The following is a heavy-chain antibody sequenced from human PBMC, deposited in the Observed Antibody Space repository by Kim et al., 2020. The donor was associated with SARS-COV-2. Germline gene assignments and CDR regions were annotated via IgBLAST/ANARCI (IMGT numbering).Heavy chain of an antibody. Sequence: SETLSLTCTVSGGSISSSSYYWGWIRQPPGKGLEWIGSIYYSGSTYYNPSLKSRVTISVDTSKNQFSLKLSSVTAADTAVYYCARSTGSGSYYLDAFDI. CDR2: IYYSGST. CDR1: GGSISSSSYY. CDR3: ARSTGSGSYYLDAFDI. V-gene: IGHV4-39*01. J-gene: IGHJ3*02. D-gene: IGHD3-10*01.